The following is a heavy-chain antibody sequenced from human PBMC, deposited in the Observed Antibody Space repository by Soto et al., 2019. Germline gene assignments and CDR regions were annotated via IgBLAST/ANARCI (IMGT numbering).Heavy chain of an antibody. Sequence: SETLSFTCTVSGGSISSYYWSWIRQPPGKGLEWIGYIYYSGGTNYNPSLKSRVTISVDTSKNQFSLKLSSVTAADTAVYYCALWFGEESGGFDYWGQGTLVTVSS. D-gene: IGHD3-10*01. J-gene: IGHJ4*02. CDR1: GGSISSYY. CDR2: IYYSGGT. CDR3: ALWFGEESGGFDY. V-gene: IGHV4-59*01.